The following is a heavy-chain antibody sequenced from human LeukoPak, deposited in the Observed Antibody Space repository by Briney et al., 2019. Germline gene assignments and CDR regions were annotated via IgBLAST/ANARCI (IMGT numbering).Heavy chain of an antibody. Sequence: ASVKVSCKASGYTFTSYDINWVRQATGQGLEWMGWMNPNSGNTGYAQKFQGRVTMTRNTSISTAYMELSSLRSEDTAVYYCARGLYDFWSGYSPSDYMDVWGKGTTVTVS. D-gene: IGHD3-3*01. V-gene: IGHV1-8*01. CDR1: GYTFTSYD. CDR2: MNPNSGNT. J-gene: IGHJ6*03. CDR3: ARGLYDFWSGYSPSDYMDV.